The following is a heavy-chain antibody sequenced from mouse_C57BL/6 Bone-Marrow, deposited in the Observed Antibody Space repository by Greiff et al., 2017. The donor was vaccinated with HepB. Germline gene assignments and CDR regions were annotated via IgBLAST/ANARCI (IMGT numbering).Heavy chain of an antibody. D-gene: IGHD2-1*01. J-gene: IGHJ3*01. CDR1: GYSITSGYY. Sequence: EVQLVESGPGLVKPSQSLSLTCSVTGYSITSGYYWNWIRQFPGNKLEWMGYISYDGSNNYNPSLKNRISITRDTSKNQFFLKLNSVTTEDTATYYCARGGGNYEFAYWGQGTLVTVSA. V-gene: IGHV3-6*01. CDR2: ISYDGSN. CDR3: ARGGGNYEFAY.